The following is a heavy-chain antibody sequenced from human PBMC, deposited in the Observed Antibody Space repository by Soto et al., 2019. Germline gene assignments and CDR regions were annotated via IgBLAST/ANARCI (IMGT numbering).Heavy chain of an antibody. CDR3: ARDGRARDCSGATCYFRSSWFDP. J-gene: IGHJ5*02. V-gene: IGHV1-2*02. CDR1: GYTFTDYY. CDR2: INPNSGGA. Sequence: ASVKVSCKASGYTFTDYYIHWVRQAPGQGLEWMGWINPNSGGANFAQKFQGRVSLTRDTSTSTAYMQLRSLISDDTAVYYCARDGRARDCSGATCYFRSSWFDPWGQGTLVTVSS. D-gene: IGHD2-15*01.